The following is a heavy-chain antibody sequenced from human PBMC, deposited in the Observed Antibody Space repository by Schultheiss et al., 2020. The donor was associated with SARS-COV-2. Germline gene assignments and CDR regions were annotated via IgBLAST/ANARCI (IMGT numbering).Heavy chain of an antibody. CDR3: ARIVGRPSGYDFKGYYYMDV. V-gene: IGHV2-5*01. Sequence: SGPTLVKPTQTLTLTCTFSGFSLSTSGVGVGWIRQPPGKALEWLALIYWNDDKRYSPSLKSRLTITKDTSKNQVVLTMTNMDPVDTATYYCARIVGRPSGYDFKGYYYMDVWGKGTTVTVSS. J-gene: IGHJ6*03. CDR1: GFSLSTSGVG. D-gene: IGHD5-12*01. CDR2: IYWNDDK.